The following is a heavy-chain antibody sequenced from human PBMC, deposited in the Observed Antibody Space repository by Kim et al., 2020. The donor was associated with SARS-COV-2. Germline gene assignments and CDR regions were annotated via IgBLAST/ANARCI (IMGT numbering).Heavy chain of an antibody. Sequence: SETLSLTCTVSGGSISSSSYYWGWIRQPPGKGLEWIGSIYYSGSTYYNPSLKSRVTISVDTSKNQFSLKLSSVTAADTAVYYCARGELDYYGVTTMYYFDYWGQGTLVTVSS. CDR2: IYYSGST. V-gene: IGHV4-39*01. J-gene: IGHJ4*02. CDR1: GGSISSSSYY. D-gene: IGHD3-10*01. CDR3: ARGELDYYGVTTMYYFDY.